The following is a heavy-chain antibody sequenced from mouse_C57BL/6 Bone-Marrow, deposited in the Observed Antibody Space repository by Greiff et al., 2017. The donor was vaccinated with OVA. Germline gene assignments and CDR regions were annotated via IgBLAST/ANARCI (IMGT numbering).Heavy chain of an antibody. Sequence: DVHLVESGGDLVKPGGSLKLSCAASGFTFSSYGMSWVRQTPDKRLEWVATISSGGSYTYYPDSVKGRFTISRDNAKNTLYLQMSSLKSEDTAMYYCARGTWFAYWGQGTLVTVSA. J-gene: IGHJ3*01. CDR1: GFTFSSYG. V-gene: IGHV5-6*01. CDR2: ISSGGSYT. CDR3: ARGTWFAY.